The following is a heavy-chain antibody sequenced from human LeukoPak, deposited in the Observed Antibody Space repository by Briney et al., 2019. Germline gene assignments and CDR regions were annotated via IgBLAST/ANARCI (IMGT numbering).Heavy chain of an antibody. V-gene: IGHV3-30-3*01. CDR1: GFTFSSYA. CDR3: ASARGSYVTWDWFDP. Sequence: PGGSLRLSCAASGFTFSSYAIHWVRQAPGKGLEWVAVISYDGSNKYYADSVKGRFTISRDNSKNTLYLQMNRMRAEDTAVYYCASARGSYVTWDWFDPWGQGTLVTVSS. J-gene: IGHJ5*02. CDR2: ISYDGSNK. D-gene: IGHD5-18*01.